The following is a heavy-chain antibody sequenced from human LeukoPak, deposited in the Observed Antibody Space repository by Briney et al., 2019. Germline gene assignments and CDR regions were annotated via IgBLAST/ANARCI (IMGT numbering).Heavy chain of an antibody. J-gene: IGHJ6*02. V-gene: IGHV4-34*01. CDR3: ARGRGFTMVRGVTVDNYYYGMDV. CDR1: GGSFRGYY. D-gene: IGHD3-10*01. Sequence: SETLSLTCAVYGGSFRGYYWSGIRQPPGRGLEWMGEINHSGSTNYNPSLKSRVTISVDTSKNQFSLKLSSVTAADTAVYYCARGRGFTMVRGVTVDNYYYGMDVWGQGTTVTVSS. CDR2: INHSGST.